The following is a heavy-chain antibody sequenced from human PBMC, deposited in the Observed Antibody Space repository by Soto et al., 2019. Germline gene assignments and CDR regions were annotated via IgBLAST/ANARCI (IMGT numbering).Heavy chain of an antibody. D-gene: IGHD4-4*01. CDR3: AKDRLVRSYDSSYGMDV. V-gene: IGHV3-30*18. Sequence: GGSLRLSCAASGFTFSSYGMHWVRQAPGKGLEWVAVISYDGSNKYYADSVKGRFTISRDNSKNTLYLQMNSLRAEDTAVYYCAKDRLVRSYDSSYGMDVWGQGNTVTVS. J-gene: IGHJ6*02. CDR1: GFTFSSYG. CDR2: ISYDGSNK.